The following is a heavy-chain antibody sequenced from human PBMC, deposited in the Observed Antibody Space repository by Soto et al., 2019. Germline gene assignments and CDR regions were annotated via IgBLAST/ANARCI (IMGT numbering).Heavy chain of an antibody. CDR1: GDSVSSNSAA. CDR2: TYYRSKWYN. V-gene: IGHV6-1*01. J-gene: IGHJ3*02. D-gene: IGHD3-22*01. CDR3: ARDEYYYDSSGYRLAFDI. Sequence: SQTLSLTCAISGDSVSSNSAAWNWIRQSPSRGLEWLGRTYYRSKWYNDYAVSVKSRITINPDTSKNQFSLQLNSVTPEDTAVYYCARDEYYYDSSGYRLAFDIWGQGTMVTVSS.